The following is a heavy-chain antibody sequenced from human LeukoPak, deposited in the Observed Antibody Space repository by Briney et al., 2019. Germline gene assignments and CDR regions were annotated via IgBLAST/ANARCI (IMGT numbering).Heavy chain of an antibody. D-gene: IGHD3-10*01. J-gene: IGHJ3*02. CDR1: GGSISSGGYS. CDR2: IYYSGST. CDR3: ASSYGRALRAFDI. V-gene: IGHV4-31*03. Sequence: SEILSLTCTVSGGSISSGGYSWSWIRQHPGKGLEWIGYIYYSGSTYYNPSLKSRVTISVDTSKNQFSLKLSSVTAADTAVYYCASSYGRALRAFDIWGQGTMVTVSS.